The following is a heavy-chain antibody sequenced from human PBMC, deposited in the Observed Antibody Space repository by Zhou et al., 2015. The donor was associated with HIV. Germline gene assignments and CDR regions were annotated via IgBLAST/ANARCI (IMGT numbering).Heavy chain of an antibody. J-gene: IGHJ6*04. Sequence: VQLVETGGGLTQPGGSLRLSCAASGFTFSDYYMSWIRQAPGKGLEWVSYISSSGSTIYYADSVKGRFTISRDNRKKSLFLEMNSLRAEDTAVYYCVRDARNFYDFWSGYLYYMDVWGKGTTVTVSS. CDR1: GFTFSDYY. CDR2: ISSSGSTI. CDR3: VRDARNFYDFWSGYLYYMDV. V-gene: IGHV3-11*04. D-gene: IGHD3-3*01.